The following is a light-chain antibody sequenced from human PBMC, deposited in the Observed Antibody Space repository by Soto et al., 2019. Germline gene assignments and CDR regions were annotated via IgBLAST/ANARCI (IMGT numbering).Light chain of an antibody. CDR1: QSLLHSNGYNY. CDR3: MTALQTPIT. V-gene: IGKV2-28*01. CDR2: LGS. Sequence: DIVMTQSPLSLPVTPGEPASISCRSSQSLLHSNGYNYLDWYLQKPGQSPQLLIYLGSTRASGVPDRFSGSGSGTDFTLKISRVEAEDVGVYYCMTALQTPITFGPGTKVDIK. J-gene: IGKJ3*01.